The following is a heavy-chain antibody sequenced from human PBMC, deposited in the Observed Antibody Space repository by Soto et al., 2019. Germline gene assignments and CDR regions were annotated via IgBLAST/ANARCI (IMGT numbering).Heavy chain of an antibody. D-gene: IGHD6-19*01. J-gene: IGHJ4*02. V-gene: IGHV1-8*01. CDR2: MNPNSGNT. Sequence: GASVKVSCKASGYTFTSYDINWVRQATGQGLEWMGWMNPNSGNTGYAQKFQGRVTMTRNTSISTAYMELSSLRSEDTAVYYCAYSSGWPLNFDYWGQGTLVTVSS. CDR3: AYSSGWPLNFDY. CDR1: GYTFTSYD.